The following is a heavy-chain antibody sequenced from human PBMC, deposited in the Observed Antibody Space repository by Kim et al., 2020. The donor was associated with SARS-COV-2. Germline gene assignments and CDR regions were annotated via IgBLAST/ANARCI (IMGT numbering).Heavy chain of an antibody. CDR3: AKGIAAAGSYDY. D-gene: IGHD6-13*01. CDR1: GFTFSSYA. J-gene: IGHJ4*02. CDR2: ISGSCGST. Sequence: GGSLRLSCAASGFTFSSYAMSWVRQAPGKGLEWVSAISGSCGSTYYADSVKGRFTISRDNSKNTLYLQMNSLRAEDTAVYYCAKGIAAAGSYDYWGQGTLVTVSS. V-gene: IGHV3-23*01.